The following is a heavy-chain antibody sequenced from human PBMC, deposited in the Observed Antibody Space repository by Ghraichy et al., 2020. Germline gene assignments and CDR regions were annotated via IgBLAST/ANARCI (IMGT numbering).Heavy chain of an antibody. CDR2: IYSNGGT. Sequence: SETLSLTCTVSGDSIRTYYWAWIRQPPGEGLEWIGYIYSNGGTNYNPYLKSRVTISVDTSKNQFSLKLSSVTAADTAVYYCARYYNYGQAPFDPWGQGTLVTVSS. J-gene: IGHJ5*02. CDR3: ARYYNYGQAPFDP. D-gene: IGHD3-16*01. CDR1: GDSIRTYY. V-gene: IGHV4-59*01.